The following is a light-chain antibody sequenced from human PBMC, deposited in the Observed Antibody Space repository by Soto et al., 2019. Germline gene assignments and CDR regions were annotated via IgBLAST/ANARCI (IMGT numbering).Light chain of an antibody. J-gene: IGKJ3*01. V-gene: IGKV3-20*01. CDR1: QSVSSSY. CDR3: QQYGRSPLT. CDR2: GAS. Sequence: EIVLTQSPGTLSLSPGERATLSCRASQSVSSSYLAWYQQKPGQAPRLLIYGASSRASGIPDRFSGSGSGTDFTLTISRLEPEDFVMYSCQQYGRSPLTFGPGTKVDFK.